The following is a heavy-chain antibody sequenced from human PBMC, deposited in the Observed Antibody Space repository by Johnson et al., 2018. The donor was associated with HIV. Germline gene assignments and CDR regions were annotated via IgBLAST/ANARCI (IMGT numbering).Heavy chain of an antibody. D-gene: IGHD4-23*01. CDR2: INWNGGTI. Sequence: QVHLVESGGGLVQPGGSLRLSCVASGFTVRSNYMSWVRQAPGKGLEWVSAINWNGGTIYYADSVKGRFTISRDNAMNSVYLQMNSLRAEDTAVFYCARASLARGGKIRAFDIWGQGTMVTVSS. CDR3: ARASLARGGKIRAFDI. CDR1: GFTVRSNY. V-gene: IGHV3-11*04. J-gene: IGHJ3*02.